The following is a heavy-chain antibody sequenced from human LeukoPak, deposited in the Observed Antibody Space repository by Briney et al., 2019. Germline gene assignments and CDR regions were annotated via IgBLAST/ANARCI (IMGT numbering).Heavy chain of an antibody. CDR2: IHNSGST. D-gene: IGHD1-14*01. J-gene: IGHJ4*02. Sequence: GGSLRLSCAASGFTVGYNYMSWVRQAPGKGLEWVAAIHNSGSTYYADSVKCRFTISRDNSKNTMYLQMNSLQGEDTAVYYCARRSNPPGRIDHWGQGTLVTVSS. CDR3: ARRSNPPGRIDH. CDR1: GFTVGYNY. V-gene: IGHV3-66*04.